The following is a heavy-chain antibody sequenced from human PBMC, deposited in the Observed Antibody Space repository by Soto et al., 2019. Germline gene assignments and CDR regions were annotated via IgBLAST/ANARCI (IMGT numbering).Heavy chain of an antibody. CDR3: VRDYSGSSFDY. D-gene: IGHD1-26*01. CDR1: GYSISSGYY. CDR2: MYHSGST. J-gene: IGHJ4*02. V-gene: IGHV4-38-2*02. Sequence: ATLSLTCAVSGYSISSGYYWCWIRQPPGKGLEWIGSMYHSGSTDYNPSLKSRITISVDTSKNQFSLKLRSATAADTAVYYCVRDYSGSSFDYWGQGTLVTVSS.